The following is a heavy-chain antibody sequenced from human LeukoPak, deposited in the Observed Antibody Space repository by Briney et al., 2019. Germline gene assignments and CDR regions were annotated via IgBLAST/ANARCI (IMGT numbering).Heavy chain of an antibody. CDR3: ARDQLELRDYYYYMDV. Sequence: GGSLRLPCAASGFTFSDYYMSWIRQAPGKGLEWVSYISSSGSTIYYADSVKGRFTISRDNAKNSLYLQMNSLRAEDTAVYYCARDQLELRDYYYYMDVWGKGTTVTVSS. CDR1: GFTFSDYY. D-gene: IGHD1-7*01. V-gene: IGHV3-11*01. CDR2: ISSSGSTI. J-gene: IGHJ6*03.